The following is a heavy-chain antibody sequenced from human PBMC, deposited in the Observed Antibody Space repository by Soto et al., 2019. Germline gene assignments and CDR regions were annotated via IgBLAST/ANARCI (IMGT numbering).Heavy chain of an antibody. CDR1: GLSFGDDA. CDR3: ARDVGTQMDFWSTSGMDV. D-gene: IGHD3-3*01. J-gene: IGHJ6*02. Sequence: GGSLRLSCAASGLSFGDDAMHWVRQAPGKGLEWVAVITYDGSTKFYADSVRGRFTISRDNSKSTLYLQMASLISKDTAVYYCARDVGTQMDFWSTSGMDVWGQGTAVTVSS. V-gene: IGHV3-30-3*01. CDR2: ITYDGSTK.